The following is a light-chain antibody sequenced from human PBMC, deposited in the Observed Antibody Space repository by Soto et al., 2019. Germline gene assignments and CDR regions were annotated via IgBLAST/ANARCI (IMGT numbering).Light chain of an antibody. V-gene: IGLV1-40*01. Sequence: QAVVTQPPSVSGAPGQRVTISCTGSSSNIGAGYDVHWYQQFPGTTPKFLIYGTTNRPSGVPDRFAATKSGTAASLDITGLQAEDEAEDLGQSYDSSLTVVFGGGTKRTVL. CDR1: SSNIGAGYD. CDR2: GTT. J-gene: IGLJ2*01. CDR3: QSYDSSLTVV.